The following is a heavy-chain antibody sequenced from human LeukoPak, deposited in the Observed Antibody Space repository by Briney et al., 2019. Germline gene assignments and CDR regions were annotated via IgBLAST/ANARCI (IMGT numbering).Heavy chain of an antibody. CDR2: IYYSGST. J-gene: IGHJ6*03. CDR3: ARRGGTSYDYYYYYMDV. Sequence: PSETLSLTCTVSSGSISSYYWSWIRQSPGKGLEWIGYIYYSGSTNYNPSLKSRVTISVDTSKNQFSLKLSSVTAADTAVYYCARRGGTSYDYYYYYMDVWGKGTTVTVSS. CDR1: SGSISSYY. V-gene: IGHV4-59*01. D-gene: IGHD2-2*01.